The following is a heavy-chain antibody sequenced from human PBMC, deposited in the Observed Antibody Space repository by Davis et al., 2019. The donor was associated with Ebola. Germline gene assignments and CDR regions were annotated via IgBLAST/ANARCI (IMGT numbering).Heavy chain of an antibody. Sequence: GESLKISCKGSGYSFTSYGISWVRQAPGQGLEWMGWISAYNGNTNYAQKLQGRVTMTTDTSTSTAYMELRSLRSDDTAVYYCAAWRYYYDSSGYFHDAFDIWGQGTMVTVSS. V-gene: IGHV1-18*04. D-gene: IGHD3-22*01. CDR1: GYSFTSYG. J-gene: IGHJ3*02. CDR2: ISAYNGNT. CDR3: AAWRYYYDSSGYFHDAFDI.